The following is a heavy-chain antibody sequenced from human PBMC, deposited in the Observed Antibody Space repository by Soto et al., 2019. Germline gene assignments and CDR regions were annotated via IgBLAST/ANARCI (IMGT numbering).Heavy chain of an antibody. CDR2: ISSSGSTI. Sequence: GGSLRLSCAASGFTFSGYYMSWIRQAPGKGLEWVSYISSSGSTIYYADSVKGRFTISRDNAKNSLYLQMNSLRAEDTAVYYCARDKHDRIKPRYYYYYMDVWGKGTTVTGSS. CDR3: ARDKHDRIKPRYYYYYMDV. V-gene: IGHV3-11*01. CDR1: GFTFSGYY. D-gene: IGHD3-3*01. J-gene: IGHJ6*03.